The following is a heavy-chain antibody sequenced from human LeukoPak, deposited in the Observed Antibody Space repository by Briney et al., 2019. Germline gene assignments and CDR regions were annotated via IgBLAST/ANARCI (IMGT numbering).Heavy chain of an antibody. CDR2: TYYSGST. CDR1: GGSISSYY. V-gene: IGHV4-59*01. Sequence: PSETLSLTCTVSGGSISSYYWSWIRQPPGKDLEWIGYTYYSGSTNYNPSLKSRVTISVDTSRNQFSLKLSSVTAADTAVYYCAIHPEYYDILTGFRYYFDYWGQGTLVTVSS. D-gene: IGHD3-9*01. CDR3: AIHPEYYDILTGFRYYFDY. J-gene: IGHJ4*02.